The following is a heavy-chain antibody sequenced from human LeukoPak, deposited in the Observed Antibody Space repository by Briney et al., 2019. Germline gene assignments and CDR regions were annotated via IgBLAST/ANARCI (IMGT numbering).Heavy chain of an antibody. D-gene: IGHD6-19*01. CDR1: GFTFSSYA. Sequence: GGSLRLSCAASGFTFSSYAMSWVRQAPGKGLEWVSAISGSGSNTYYADSVKGRFTISRDNSMNTLYLQMNSLRAEDTAVYYCARALYSSGWYDYWGQGTLVTVSS. CDR2: ISGSGSNT. CDR3: ARALYSSGWYDY. V-gene: IGHV3-23*01. J-gene: IGHJ4*02.